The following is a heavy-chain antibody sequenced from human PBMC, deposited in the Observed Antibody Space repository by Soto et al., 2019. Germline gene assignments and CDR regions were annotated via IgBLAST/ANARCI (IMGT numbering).Heavy chain of an antibody. CDR3: ARVTYDSFTAYSYYFDY. CDR1: GDSIRPYY. J-gene: IGHJ4*02. V-gene: IGHV4-59*01. Sequence: PSETLSLTCTVSGDSIRPYYWTWIRRPPGKGLEWIGYVYYSGSVNYKSSLKSRVTMSVDTSKNQFSLRLNSVTAADTAVYYCARVTYDSFTAYSYYFDYWGQGTLVTVSS. CDR2: VYYSGSV. D-gene: IGHD3-9*01.